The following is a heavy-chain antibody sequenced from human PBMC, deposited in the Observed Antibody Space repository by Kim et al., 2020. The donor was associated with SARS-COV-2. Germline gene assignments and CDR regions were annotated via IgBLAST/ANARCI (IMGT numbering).Heavy chain of an antibody. CDR1: GGTFSSYA. V-gene: IGHV1-69*13. CDR2: IIPIFGTA. CDR3: ARVQERVVVAASFDY. J-gene: IGHJ4*02. Sequence: SVKVSCKASGGTFSSYAISWVRQAPGQGLEWMGGIIPIFGTANYAQKFQGRVTITADESTSTAYMELSSLRSEDTAVYYCARVQERVVVAASFDYWGQGTLVTVSS. D-gene: IGHD2-15*01.